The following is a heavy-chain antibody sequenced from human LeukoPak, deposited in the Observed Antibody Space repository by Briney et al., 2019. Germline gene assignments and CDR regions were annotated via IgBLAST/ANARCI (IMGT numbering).Heavy chain of an antibody. D-gene: IGHD1-26*01. J-gene: IGHJ4*02. CDR3: ARSGSYRLDY. V-gene: IGHV3-48*01. Sequence: GGSLRLSCAASGFTFSSYNMNWVRRAPGKGLEWVSYISSSSTIYYADSVKGRFTISRDNAKNSLYLQMNSLRAEDTAVYYCARSGSYRLDYWGEGTLVTVSS. CDR2: ISSSSTI. CDR1: GFTFSSYN.